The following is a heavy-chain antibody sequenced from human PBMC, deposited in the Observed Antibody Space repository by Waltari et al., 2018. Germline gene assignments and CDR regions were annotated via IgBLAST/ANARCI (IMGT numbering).Heavy chain of an antibody. Sequence: QVQPEQSGAEVKKPGASVKVPCKVVGYTPTDLSRHWVRQAPGKGLEWMGGFDPEDGEAVFAQKFQGRLTLTEDTPANTAYMELTSLTSEDTAVYYCASGLIIPGRFRLGYWGQGTLVTVSS. CDR1: GYTPTDLS. V-gene: IGHV1-24*01. CDR3: ASGLIIPGRFRLGY. J-gene: IGHJ4*02. CDR2: FDPEDGEA. D-gene: IGHD3-3*01.